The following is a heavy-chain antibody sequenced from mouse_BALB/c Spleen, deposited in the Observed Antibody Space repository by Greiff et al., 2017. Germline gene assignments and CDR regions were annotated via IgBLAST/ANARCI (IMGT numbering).Heavy chain of an antibody. CDR1: GYSITSGY. CDR3: ASLDSSGLHYYAMDY. CDR2: ISYSGST. D-gene: IGHD3-2*01. Sequence: VQLKESGPSLVKPSQSLSLTCSATGYSITSGYWNWIRKFPGNKLEYMGYISYSGSTYYNPSLKSRISITRDTSKNQYYLQLNSVTTEDTATYYCASLDSSGLHYYAMDYWGQGTSVTVSS. V-gene: IGHV3-8*02. J-gene: IGHJ4*01.